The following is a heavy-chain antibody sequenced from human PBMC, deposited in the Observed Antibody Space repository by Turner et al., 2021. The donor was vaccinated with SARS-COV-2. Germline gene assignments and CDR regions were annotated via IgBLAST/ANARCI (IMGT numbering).Heavy chain of an antibody. CDR1: GFNFGSYV. CDR3: ARGGHYYYGLDV. V-gene: IGHV3-23*01. D-gene: IGHD3-10*01. J-gene: IGHJ6*02. Sequence: EVRLLESGGALAQPGGSMRLSCAATGFNFGSYVMSWVRQAPGKGLEWVSAIADSGETYYADSVKGRFTISRDNSKNTLYLQMNSLRAEDTAVYYCARGGHYYYGLDVWGQGTTVTVSS. CDR2: IADSGET.